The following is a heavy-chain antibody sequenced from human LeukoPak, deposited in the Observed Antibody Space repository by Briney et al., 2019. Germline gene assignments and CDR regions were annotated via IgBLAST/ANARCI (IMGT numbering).Heavy chain of an antibody. Sequence: ASVKVSCKASGYTFTSYYMHWVRQAPGQGLEWMGIINPSGGSTSYAQKFQGRVTMTRDTSTSTVYMELSSLRSDDTAVYYCARVQYSGYDFDYWGQGTLVTVSS. CDR1: GYTFTSYY. CDR2: INPSGGST. CDR3: ARVQYSGYDFDY. V-gene: IGHV1-46*01. D-gene: IGHD5-12*01. J-gene: IGHJ4*02.